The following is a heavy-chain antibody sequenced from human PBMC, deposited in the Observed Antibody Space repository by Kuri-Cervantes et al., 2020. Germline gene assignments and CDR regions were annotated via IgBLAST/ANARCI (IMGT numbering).Heavy chain of an antibody. CDR1: GFSLDDYA. Sequence: LKISWAAFGFSLDDYAMHWVRQAPGKGLEWVSGISWNSGSIGYADSVKGRFTISIDNAKNSLYLQMNSLRAEDTALYYCAKGLFGSGWGSFDIWGQGTMVTVSS. D-gene: IGHD3-10*01. J-gene: IGHJ3*02. V-gene: IGHV3-9*01. CDR2: ISWNSGSI. CDR3: AKGLFGSGWGSFDI.